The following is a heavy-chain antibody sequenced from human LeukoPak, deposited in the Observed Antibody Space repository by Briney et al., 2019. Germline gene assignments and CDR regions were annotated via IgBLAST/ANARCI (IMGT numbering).Heavy chain of an antibody. CDR2: IYSGGST. V-gene: IGHV3-66*01. J-gene: IGHJ3*02. CDR3: ARDRGLDFYGSGSYVSAFDI. D-gene: IGHD3-10*01. Sequence: GGSLRLSCAASGFTFSSYSMNWVRQAPGKGLEWVSVIYSGGSTYYADSVKGRFTISRDNSKNTLYLQMNSLRAEDTAVYYCARDRGLDFYGSGSYVSAFDIWGQGTMVTVSS. CDR1: GFTFSSYS.